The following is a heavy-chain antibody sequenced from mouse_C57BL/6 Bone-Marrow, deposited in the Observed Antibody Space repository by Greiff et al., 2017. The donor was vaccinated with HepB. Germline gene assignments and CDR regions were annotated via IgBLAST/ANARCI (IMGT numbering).Heavy chain of an antibody. CDR2: INYDGSST. CDR3: ARELLWYFEV. D-gene: IGHD1-1*01. V-gene: IGHV5-16*01. J-gene: IGHJ1*03. Sequence: EVMLVESEGGLVQPGSSMKLSCTASGFTFSDYYMAWVRQVPEKGLEWVANINYDGSSTYYLDSLKSRFIISRDNAKNILYLQMSSLKSEDTATYYCARELLWYFEVWGTGTTVTVSS. CDR1: GFTFSDYY.